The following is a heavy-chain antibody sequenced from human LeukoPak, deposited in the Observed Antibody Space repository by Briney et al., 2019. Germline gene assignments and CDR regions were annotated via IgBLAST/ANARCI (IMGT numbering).Heavy chain of an antibody. CDR1: GGSISSNTYY. Sequence: SETLSLTCTVCGGSISSNTYYWGWIRQPPGKGLEWIGTIHYSGSTYYNPSLKSRVTVSVDTSRNQFSLKLNSVTAADTALYYCARRGEGYSSTSYFFDYWGQGSLVTVSS. CDR2: IHYSGST. V-gene: IGHV4-39*01. D-gene: IGHD6-13*01. J-gene: IGHJ4*02. CDR3: ARRGEGYSSTSYFFDY.